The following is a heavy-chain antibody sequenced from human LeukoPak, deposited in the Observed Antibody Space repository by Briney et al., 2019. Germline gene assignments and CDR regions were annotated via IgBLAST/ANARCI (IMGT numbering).Heavy chain of an antibody. CDR2: INPNSGGT. V-gene: IGHV1-2*02. Sequence: ASVKVSCKASGYTFTVYYMHWVRQAPGQGLEWMGWINPNSGGTNYAQKFQGRVTMTRDTSISTAYMELSRLRSDDTAVYYCARDPSHLVGATRGWFDPWGQGTLVTVSS. CDR1: GYTFTVYY. J-gene: IGHJ5*02. D-gene: IGHD1-26*01. CDR3: ARDPSHLVGATRGWFDP.